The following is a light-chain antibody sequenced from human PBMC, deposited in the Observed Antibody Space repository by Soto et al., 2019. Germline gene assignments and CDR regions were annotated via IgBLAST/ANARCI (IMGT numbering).Light chain of an antibody. J-gene: IGKJ3*01. CDR3: QVYGSSPLFT. CDR2: GAS. V-gene: IGKV3-20*01. CDR1: QSVSSTY. Sequence: EIVLTQSPDTLSLSPGERATLYCRASQSVSSTYLAWFQQKPGQTPRLLISGASSRATGIPDRFSGSGSGTDFSLTISRLEPEDFAVYWCQVYGSSPLFTFGHGTKVDIK.